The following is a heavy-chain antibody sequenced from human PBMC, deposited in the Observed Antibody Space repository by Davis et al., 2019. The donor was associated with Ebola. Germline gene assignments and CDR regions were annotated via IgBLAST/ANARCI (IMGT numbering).Heavy chain of an antibody. J-gene: IGHJ4*02. D-gene: IGHD2-15*01. V-gene: IGHV1-18*04. CDR1: GYPFTDYG. CDR2: ISAYNGNT. Sequence: ASVKVSCKASGYPFTDYGITWVRQAPGQGLEWMGWISAYNGNTNYAQKLQGRVTMTTDTSTSTAYMELRSLRSDDTAVYYCARGYCSGGSCYSCDYWGQGTLVTVSS. CDR3: ARGYCSGGSCYSCDY.